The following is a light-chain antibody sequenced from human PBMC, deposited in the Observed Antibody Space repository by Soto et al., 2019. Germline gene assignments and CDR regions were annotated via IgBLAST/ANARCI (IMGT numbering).Light chain of an antibody. V-gene: IGKV3-20*01. CDR2: GAS. CDR3: QQYGSSPRT. Sequence: DIVLTQSPGTVSLSPGERATLSCRASQSVSSSYLAWYQQKPGQAPRLLIYGASSRATGIPDRFSGSGSGTDFTLTISRLEPEDFAVYYCQQYGSSPRTFGQGTKVDIK. J-gene: IGKJ1*01. CDR1: QSVSSSY.